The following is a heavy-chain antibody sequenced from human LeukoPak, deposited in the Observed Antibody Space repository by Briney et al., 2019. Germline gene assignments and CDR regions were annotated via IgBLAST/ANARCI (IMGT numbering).Heavy chain of an antibody. D-gene: IGHD4-17*01. CDR1: GYTFSSYG. V-gene: IGHV1-18*01. J-gene: IGHJ1*01. CDR3: ARVADYAEYSQH. CDR2: ISAYNGNT. Sequence: GASVKVSCKASGYTFSSYGISWVGQAPGQGLEWMGWISAYNGNTNYAQKLQGRVTMTTDTSASTAYMELRSLRFDDTAVYYCARVADYAEYSQHWGQGTLVTVSS.